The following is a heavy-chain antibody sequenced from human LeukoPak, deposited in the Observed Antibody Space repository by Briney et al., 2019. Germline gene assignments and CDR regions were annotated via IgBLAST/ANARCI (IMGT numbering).Heavy chain of an antibody. CDR3: AKDVGTAALFVFYFDL. Sequence: GGSLRLSCAASGFTFSDYYMSWIRQASWKCLDLISYITSSGSNIYYADSVKGRFTISRDNAKNTLYLQMNSLRVEDTAVYYCAKDVGTAALFVFYFDLWGRGARVTVSS. V-gene: IGHV3-11*01. J-gene: IGHJ2*01. CDR2: ITSSGSNI. D-gene: IGHD6-6*01. CDR1: GFTFSDYY.